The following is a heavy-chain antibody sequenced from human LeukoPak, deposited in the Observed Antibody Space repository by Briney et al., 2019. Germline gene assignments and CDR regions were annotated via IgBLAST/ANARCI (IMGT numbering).Heavy chain of an antibody. CDR1: GGSISNYY. V-gene: IGHV4-59*01. CDR3: AKGLLGIAVAGTTFRFDP. J-gene: IGHJ5*02. D-gene: IGHD6-19*01. CDR2: IYYSGST. Sequence: PSETLSLTCTVSGGSISNYYWSWIRQPPGKGLEWIGYIYYSGSTNYNPSLKSRVTISVDTSKNQFSLKLSSVTAADTAVYYCAKGLLGIAVAGTTFRFDPWGQGTLVTVSS.